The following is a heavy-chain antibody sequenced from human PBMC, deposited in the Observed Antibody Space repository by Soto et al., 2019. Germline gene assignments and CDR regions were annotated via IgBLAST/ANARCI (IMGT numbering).Heavy chain of an antibody. Sequence: ASVKVSCKASGGTFSSYAISWVRQAPGQGLEWMGGIIPIFGTANYAQKFQGRVTITADESTSTAYMELSSLRSEDTAVYYCARPVTNSLWSGNWFDPWGQGTLVTVSS. CDR3: ARPVTNSLWSGNWFDP. V-gene: IGHV1-69*13. CDR2: IIPIFGTA. CDR1: GGTFSSYA. J-gene: IGHJ5*02. D-gene: IGHD3-3*01.